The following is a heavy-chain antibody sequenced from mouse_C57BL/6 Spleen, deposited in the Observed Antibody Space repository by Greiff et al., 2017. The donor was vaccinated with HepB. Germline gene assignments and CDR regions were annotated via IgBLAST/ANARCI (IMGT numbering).Heavy chain of an antibody. CDR2: IYPRSGNT. V-gene: IGHV1-81*01. CDR1: GYTFTSYG. Sequence: VKLMESGAELARPGASVKLSCKASGYTFTSYGISWVKQRTGQGLEWIGEIYPRSGNTYYNEKFKGKATLTADKSSSTAYMELRSLTSEDSAVYFCASPYYSNYVDYAMDYWGQGTSVTVSS. CDR3: ASPYYSNYVDYAMDY. D-gene: IGHD2-5*01. J-gene: IGHJ4*01.